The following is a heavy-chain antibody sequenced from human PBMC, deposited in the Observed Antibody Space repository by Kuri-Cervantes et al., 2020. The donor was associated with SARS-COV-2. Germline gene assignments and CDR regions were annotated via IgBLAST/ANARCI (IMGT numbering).Heavy chain of an antibody. CDR1: GFTFSDYY. V-gene: IGHV3-11*01. Sequence: GESLKISCAASGFTFSDYYMSWIRQAPGKGLEWASYISSSGSTIYYADSVKGRFTISRDNAKNSLYLQMSSLRAEDTAVYYCARDSITMVQGVTSDAFDIWGQGTMVTVSS. CDR3: ARDSITMVQGVTSDAFDI. D-gene: IGHD3-10*01. CDR2: ISSSGSTI. J-gene: IGHJ3*02.